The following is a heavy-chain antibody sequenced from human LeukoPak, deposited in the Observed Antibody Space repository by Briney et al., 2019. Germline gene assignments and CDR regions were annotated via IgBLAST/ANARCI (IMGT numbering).Heavy chain of an antibody. J-gene: IGHJ4*02. V-gene: IGHV4-39*01. Sequence: SDTLSLTCTVSGGSISSNSYYWGWIRQPPGKGLEWIGSIYYSGSTYYNPSLKSRVTISVDTSKNQFSLKLSSVTAADTAVYYCARHSGDRYYYGSGSIYYFDYWGQGTLVTVSS. CDR1: GGSISSNSYY. CDR3: ARHSGDRYYYGSGSIYYFDY. D-gene: IGHD3-10*01. CDR2: IYYSGST.